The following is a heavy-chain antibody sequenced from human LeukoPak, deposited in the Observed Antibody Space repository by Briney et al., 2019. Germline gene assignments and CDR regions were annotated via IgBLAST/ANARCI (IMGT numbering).Heavy chain of an antibody. Sequence: PGGSLRLSCAASGFTFSSYAMSWVRQAPGKGLEWVSVIYSGGSTYYADSVKGRFTISRDNSKNTLYLQMNSLRAEDTAVYYCARMEWLSRALGYWGQGTLVTVSS. D-gene: IGHD3-3*01. CDR3: ARMEWLSRALGY. CDR2: IYSGGST. CDR1: GFTFSSYA. V-gene: IGHV3-53*01. J-gene: IGHJ4*02.